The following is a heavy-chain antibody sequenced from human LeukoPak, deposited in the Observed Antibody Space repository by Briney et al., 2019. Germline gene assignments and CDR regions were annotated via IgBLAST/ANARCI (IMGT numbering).Heavy chain of an antibody. V-gene: IGHV4-39*01. CDR3: ARQVPGPYNYYGMDV. CDR2: IYYAGIT. CDR1: GGSISNANFY. J-gene: IGHJ6*02. Sequence: SETLSLTCLVSGGSISNANFYWAWIRQPPGKGLEWIGNIYYAGITSCNSSLKSRVTISVDTSKSQFSLRLTSVTAADTAVYFCARQVPGPYNYYGMDVWGQGTTVTVSS.